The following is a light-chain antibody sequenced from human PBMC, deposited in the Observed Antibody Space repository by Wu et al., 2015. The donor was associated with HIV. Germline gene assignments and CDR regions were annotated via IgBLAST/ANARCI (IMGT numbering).Light chain of an antibody. Sequence: EIVLTQSPGTLSLSPGERATLSCRASQSVSSSYLAWYQQKPGQAPRLLIYGASSRATGIPDRFSGSGSGTDFTLTISRLEPEDFAVYYCQQYGSSPPVTFGPGTKVGYQT. CDR1: QSVSSSY. V-gene: IGKV3-20*01. J-gene: IGKJ3*01. CDR2: GAS. CDR3: QQYGSSPPVT.